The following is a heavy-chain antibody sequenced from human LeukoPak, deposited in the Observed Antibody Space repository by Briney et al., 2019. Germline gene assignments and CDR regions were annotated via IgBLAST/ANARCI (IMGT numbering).Heavy chain of an antibody. Sequence: TPSETLPLTCTVSGGSISSSSYYWGWIRQPPGKGLEWIGSIYYSGSTYYNPSLKSRVTISVDTSKNRFSLKLSSVTAADTAVYYCARGSTVTAFDPWGQGTLVTVSS. V-gene: IGHV4-39*01. J-gene: IGHJ5*02. CDR2: IYYSGST. CDR3: ARGSTVTAFDP. CDR1: GGSISSSSYY. D-gene: IGHD4-17*01.